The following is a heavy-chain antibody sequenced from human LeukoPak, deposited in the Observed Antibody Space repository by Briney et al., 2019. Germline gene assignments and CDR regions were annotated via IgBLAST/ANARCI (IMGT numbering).Heavy chain of an antibody. CDR1: GFTFDDYV. J-gene: IGHJ4*02. V-gene: IGHV3-9*01. Sequence: GGSLRLSCAASGFTFDDYVMNWVRQGPGKGLEWVSGISWNSRSIGYADSVKGRFTISRDNAKNSLYLQMNSLRAEDTALYYCATSGGYGDYFDYWGQGTLVTVS. CDR2: ISWNSRSI. D-gene: IGHD1-26*01. CDR3: ATSGGYGDYFDY.